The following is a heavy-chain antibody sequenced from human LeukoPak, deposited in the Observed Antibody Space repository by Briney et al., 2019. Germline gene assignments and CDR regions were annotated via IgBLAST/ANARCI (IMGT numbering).Heavy chain of an antibody. CDR2: INHSGST. CDR1: GGSFSGYY. CDR3: ARGASGTLYDAFDI. J-gene: IGHJ3*02. Sequence: PSETLSLTCAVYGGSFSGYYWNWTRQPPGKGLEWIGEINHSGSTNYNPSLKSRVTISVDTSKNQFSLKLSSVTAADTAVYYCARGASGTLYDAFDIWGRGTMVTVSS. D-gene: IGHD1-26*01. V-gene: IGHV4-34*01.